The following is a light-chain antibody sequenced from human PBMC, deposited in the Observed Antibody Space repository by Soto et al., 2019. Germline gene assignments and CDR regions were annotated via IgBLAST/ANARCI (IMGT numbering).Light chain of an antibody. Sequence: GDRVTITCQASQDISNYLNWYQQKPGKAPKLLIYDASNLETGVPSRFSGSGSGTDFTLTISRLEPEDFAVYYCQQYGSSGTFGQGTKVDIK. CDR3: QQYGSSGT. CDR1: QDISNY. V-gene: IGKV1-33*01. J-gene: IGKJ1*01. CDR2: DAS.